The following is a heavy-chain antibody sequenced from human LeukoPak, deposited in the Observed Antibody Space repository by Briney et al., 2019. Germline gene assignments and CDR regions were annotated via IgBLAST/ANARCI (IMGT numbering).Heavy chain of an antibody. CDR2: INPNSGGT. V-gene: IGHV1-2*02. CDR1: GYTFTGYY. CDR3: ARAFSSSLAFDI. Sequence: GASVKVSCKASGYTFTGYYMHWVRQAPGQGLEWMGWINPNSGGTNYAQKFQGRVTMTRDTSSSTAYMELSRLRADDTAVYYCARAFSSSLAFDIWGQGTMVTVSS. J-gene: IGHJ3*02. D-gene: IGHD6-6*01.